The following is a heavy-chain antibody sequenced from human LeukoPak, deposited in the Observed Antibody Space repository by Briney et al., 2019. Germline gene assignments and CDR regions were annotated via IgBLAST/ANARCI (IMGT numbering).Heavy chain of an antibody. D-gene: IGHD4-17*01. J-gene: IGHJ4*02. CDR1: GYTFTSYA. Sequence: GASVEVSCKASGYTFTSYAMHWVRQAPGQRLEWMGWINAGNGNTKYSQKFQGRVTITRDTSASTAYMELSSLRSEDTAVYYCARGAYGDYGPNYDYWGQGTLVTVSS. V-gene: IGHV1-3*01. CDR2: INAGNGNT. CDR3: ARGAYGDYGPNYDY.